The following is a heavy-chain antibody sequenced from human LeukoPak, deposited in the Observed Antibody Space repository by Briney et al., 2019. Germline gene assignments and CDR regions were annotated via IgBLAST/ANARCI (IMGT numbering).Heavy chain of an antibody. V-gene: IGHV4-39*01. CDR1: GGSISSSSYY. Sequence: SETLSLTCTVSGGSISSSSYYWGWIRQPPGKGLEWIGSIYYSGSTYYNLSLKSRVTISVDTSKNQFSLKLSSVTAADTAVYYCARHLVSYIVATTLTQNNWFDPWGQGTLVTVSS. CDR2: IYYSGST. CDR3: ARHLVSYIVATTLTQNNWFDP. D-gene: IGHD5-12*01. J-gene: IGHJ5*02.